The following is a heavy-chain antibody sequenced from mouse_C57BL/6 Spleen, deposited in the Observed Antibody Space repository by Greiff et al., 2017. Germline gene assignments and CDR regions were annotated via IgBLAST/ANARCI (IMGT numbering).Heavy chain of an antibody. D-gene: IGHD3-2*02. Sequence: VQLQQSGPVLVKPGASVKMSCKASGYTFTDYYMNWVKQSHGKSLEWIGVINPYNGGTSYNQKFKGKATLTVDKSSSTAYMELRSLTSEDSAVYYCARKGAAQAPAWFAYWGQGTLVTVSA. CDR3: ARKGAAQAPAWFAY. CDR2: INPYNGGT. V-gene: IGHV1-19*01. J-gene: IGHJ3*01. CDR1: GYTFTDYY.